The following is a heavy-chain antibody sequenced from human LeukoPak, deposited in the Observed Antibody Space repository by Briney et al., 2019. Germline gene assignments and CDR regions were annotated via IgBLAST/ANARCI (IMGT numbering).Heavy chain of an antibody. Sequence: SETLSLTCTVYGGSFSGYYWSWIRQPPGKGLEWIGEINHSGSTNYNPSLKSRVTISVDTSKNQFSLKLSSVTAADTAVYYCARMYSGSYYYYYGMDVWGQGTTVTVSS. CDR1: GGSFSGYY. V-gene: IGHV4-34*01. CDR3: ARMYSGSYYYYYGMDV. J-gene: IGHJ6*02. CDR2: INHSGST. D-gene: IGHD1-26*01.